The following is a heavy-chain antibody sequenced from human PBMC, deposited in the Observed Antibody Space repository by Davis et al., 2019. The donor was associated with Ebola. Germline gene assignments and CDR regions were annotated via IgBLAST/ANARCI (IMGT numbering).Heavy chain of an antibody. CDR1: GFTFSSYG. CDR3: ARAGLDGDYDY. Sequence: GESLKIPCAASGFTFSSYGMHWVRQAPGKGLEWVAVIWYDGSNKYYADSVKGRFTISRDNSKNTLYLQMNSLRAEDTAVYYCARAGLDGDYDYWGQGTLVTVSS. J-gene: IGHJ4*02. V-gene: IGHV3-33*01. D-gene: IGHD4-17*01. CDR2: IWYDGSNK.